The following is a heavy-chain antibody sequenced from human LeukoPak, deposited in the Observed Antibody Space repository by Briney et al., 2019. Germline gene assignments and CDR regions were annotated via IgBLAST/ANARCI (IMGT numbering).Heavy chain of an antibody. J-gene: IGHJ4*02. D-gene: IGHD3-10*01. CDR3: AKDQDYYGSGSLDQ. V-gene: IGHV3-30*18. Sequence: GGSLRLSCAASGFTFSSYGMHWVRQAPGKGLEWVAVISYDGSKKYYADSVKGRFTISRDNSKNTLYLQMNSLRAEDTAVYYCAKDQDYYGSGSLDQWGQGTLVTVSS. CDR2: ISYDGSKK. CDR1: GFTFSSYG.